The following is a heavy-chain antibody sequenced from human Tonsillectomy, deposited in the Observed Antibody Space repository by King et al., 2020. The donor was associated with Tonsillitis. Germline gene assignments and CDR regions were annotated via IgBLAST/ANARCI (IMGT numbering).Heavy chain of an antibody. Sequence: VQLVESGGGVVQPGRSLRLSCAASGFTFTTYAMHWVRQAPGKGLEWVAFISYDGSNNSYTDSVKGRYTISRDNSKNTLYLQMNSLSAEDTAVYYCAREGFCDSTSCYRYYYYMDVWGKGTTVTVPS. CDR2: ISYDGSNN. CDR3: AREGFCDSTSCYRYYYYMDV. CDR1: GFTFTTYA. V-gene: IGHV3-30-3*01. J-gene: IGHJ6*03. D-gene: IGHD2-2*01.